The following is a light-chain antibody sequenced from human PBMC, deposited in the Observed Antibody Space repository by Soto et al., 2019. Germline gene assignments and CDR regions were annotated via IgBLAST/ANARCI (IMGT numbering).Light chain of an antibody. CDR2: DVS. J-gene: IGLJ2*01. V-gene: IGLV2-14*01. CDR3: SSYTSSSTLGV. Sequence: QSALTQPASVSGSPGQSITISCTGTSSDVGGYNYVSWYQRHPGKAPKLMIYDVSNRPSGVSNRFSGSKSGNTASLTISGLQAEDEADYYCSSYTSSSTLGVFGGGTKLTVL. CDR1: SSDVGGYNY.